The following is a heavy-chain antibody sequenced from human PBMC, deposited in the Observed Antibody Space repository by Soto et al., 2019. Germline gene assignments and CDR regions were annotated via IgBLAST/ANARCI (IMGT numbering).Heavy chain of an antibody. J-gene: IGHJ6*03. CDR3: AKFLSQDHYYYYMDV. CDR2: ISGSGGST. Sequence: GGSLRLSCAASGFTFSSYAMSWVRQAPGKGLEWVSAISGSGGSTYYADSGKGRFTISRDNSKNTLYLQMNSLRAEDTAVYYCAKFLSQDHYYYYMDVWGKGTTVTVSS. D-gene: IGHD2-15*01. CDR1: GFTFSSYA. V-gene: IGHV3-23*01.